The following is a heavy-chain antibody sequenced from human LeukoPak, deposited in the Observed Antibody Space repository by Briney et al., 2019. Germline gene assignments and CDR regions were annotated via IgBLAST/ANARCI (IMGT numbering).Heavy chain of an antibody. Sequence: PGGSLRLSCAVSGFTFSSYGMNWVRHAPGKGLEWVSCISSSGSSDYYADSAKGRFTISRDNAKTSLYLQMNSLRAEHTAVYYCAGQYGVIGVGGGKGTLVTVSS. CDR1: GFTFSSYG. J-gene: IGHJ4*02. D-gene: IGHD2-21*01. CDR3: AGQYGVIGVG. CDR2: ISSSGSSD. V-gene: IGHV3-48*03.